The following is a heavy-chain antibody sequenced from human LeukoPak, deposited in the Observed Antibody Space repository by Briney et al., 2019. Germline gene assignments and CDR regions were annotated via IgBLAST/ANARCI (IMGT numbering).Heavy chain of an antibody. CDR3: CYGDSLDY. Sequence: PGGSLRLSCAASGFTFSSYWMSWARQAPGKGLEWVANIKEDGSEKYYVDSVKGRFTISRDNAKNSLYLQMNSLRAEDTAVYYCCYGDSLDYWGQGTLVTVSP. CDR1: GFTFSSYW. CDR2: IKEDGSEK. J-gene: IGHJ4*02. V-gene: IGHV3-7*01. D-gene: IGHD4-17*01.